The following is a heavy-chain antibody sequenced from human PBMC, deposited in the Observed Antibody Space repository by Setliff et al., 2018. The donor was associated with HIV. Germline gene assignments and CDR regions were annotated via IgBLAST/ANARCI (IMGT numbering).Heavy chain of an antibody. V-gene: IGHV4-39*01. CDR1: GGSISNSDFY. D-gene: IGHD3-22*01. J-gene: IGHJ4*02. CDR3: ARPYDSLYG. Sequence: SETLSITCTVSGGSISNSDFYWGWIRQSPGKGLEWIGSIYYRGATYYNPTLQSQVTISADTSKNQFYLKLTSVTAADTAIYYCARPYDSLYGWGQGVLVTVSS. CDR2: IYYRGAT.